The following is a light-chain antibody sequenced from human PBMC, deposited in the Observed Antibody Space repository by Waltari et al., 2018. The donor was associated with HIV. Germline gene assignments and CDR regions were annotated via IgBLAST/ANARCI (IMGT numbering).Light chain of an antibody. CDR1: QSISSSY. Sequence: EIVLTQSPGKISLSPGDSVTLPCRASQSISSSYLAWYQQKPGQAPRLFIYGTSSRATGIPDRFSGSGSGTDFTLTISRLEPEDFAVYYCQQYGDSLTFGPGTKVDI. CDR2: GTS. CDR3: QQYGDSLT. J-gene: IGKJ3*01. V-gene: IGKV3-20*01.